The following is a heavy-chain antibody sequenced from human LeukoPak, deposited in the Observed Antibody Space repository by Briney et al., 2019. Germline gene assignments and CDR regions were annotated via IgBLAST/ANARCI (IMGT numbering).Heavy chain of an antibody. CDR1: GFTFSNYD. D-gene: IGHD1-1*01. V-gene: IGHV3-23*01. CDR2: ISRSGDST. J-gene: IGHJ5*02. CDR3: AKDQNLEGAS. Sequence: GGSLRLSCTDSGFTFSNYDMSWFRQPPGKGLEWVSVISRSGDSTSYADSVKGRFTISRDNSKKTLYLQMHSVRVEDTAIYYCAKDQNLEGASWGQGTLVTVSS.